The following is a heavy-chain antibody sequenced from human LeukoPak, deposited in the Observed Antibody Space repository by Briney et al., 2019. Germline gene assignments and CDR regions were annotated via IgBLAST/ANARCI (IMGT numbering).Heavy chain of an antibody. D-gene: IGHD3-22*01. CDR2: INHSGST. Sequence: PSETLSLTCAVYGGSFSGYYWSWIRQPPGKGLEWIGEINHSGSTNYNPSLKSRVTISVDTSKNQFSLKLSSVTAADTAVYYCARKPYYYDSSGYYSDAFDIWGQGTMVTVSS. J-gene: IGHJ3*02. CDR3: ARKPYYYDSSGYYSDAFDI. CDR1: GGSFSGYY. V-gene: IGHV4-34*01.